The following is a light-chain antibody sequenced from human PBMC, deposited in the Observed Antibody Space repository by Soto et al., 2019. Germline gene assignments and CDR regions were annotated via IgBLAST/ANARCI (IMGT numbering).Light chain of an antibody. CDR3: TSYTSSSPLVV. CDR1: SSDVGGYNY. J-gene: IGLJ2*01. V-gene: IGLV2-14*01. CDR2: DVS. Sequence: QSALTQPASLSGSPGQSITISCTGTSSDVGGYNYVSWYQQHPGKAPKLMIYDVSNRPSGVSNRFSGSKSGNTASLTISGLQDEDDADYYCTSYTSSSPLVVFGGGTKLTVL.